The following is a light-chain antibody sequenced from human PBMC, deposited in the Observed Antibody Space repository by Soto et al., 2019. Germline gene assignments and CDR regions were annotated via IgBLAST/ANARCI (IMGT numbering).Light chain of an antibody. J-gene: IGKJ4*01. CDR1: QSVSSSY. V-gene: IGKV3-20*01. CDR3: QQYGSSPPVT. Sequence: EIVLTQSPGTLSLSPGERATLSCRASQSVSSSYLAWYQQKPGQAPRLLIYGASSRATGIPDRFSGSGSGIDFTLIISRLEPEDFAVYYCQQYGSSPPVTVGGGTKVEIK. CDR2: GAS.